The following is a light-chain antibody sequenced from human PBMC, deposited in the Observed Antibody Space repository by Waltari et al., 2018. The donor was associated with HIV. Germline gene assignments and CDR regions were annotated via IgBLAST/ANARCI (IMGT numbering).Light chain of an antibody. Sequence: HSALTQPASVSGSPGQSLTISSTGTSSDVGSYNLVSWYQQHPGKAPKLMIYEVTKRPSGVSNRFSGSKSGNTASLTISGLQAEDEGDYHCCSYAGTSILVFGGGTKLTVL. CDR3: CSYAGTSILV. CDR1: SSDVGSYNL. CDR2: EVT. V-gene: IGLV2-23*02. J-gene: IGLJ3*02.